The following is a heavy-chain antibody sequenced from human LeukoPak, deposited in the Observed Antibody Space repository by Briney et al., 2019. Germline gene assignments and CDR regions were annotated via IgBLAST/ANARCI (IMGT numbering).Heavy chain of an antibody. V-gene: IGHV3-23*01. CDR1: GFTFSNYA. D-gene: IGHD3-3*01. CDR3: AKGSNYDVRVYDY. J-gene: IGHJ4*02. Sequence: GGSLRLSCAASGFTFSNYAMTWVRQAPGKGREWVSAISGSGGSIYYADSMKGRFTISRDNSKSTLYLQMNSLRAEDTAVYYCAKGSNYDVRVYDYWGQGTLVTVSS. CDR2: ISGSGGSI.